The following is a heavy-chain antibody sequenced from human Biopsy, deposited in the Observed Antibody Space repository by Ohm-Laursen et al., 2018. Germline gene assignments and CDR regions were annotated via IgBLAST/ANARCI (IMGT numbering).Heavy chain of an antibody. CDR2: FNQAGTT. Sequence: SETLSLTCSVFGKTFSDYQWSWIRQPPGKGLEWIGQFNQAGTTNYNPSLKSRVSISADASKYEFSLRLTSVTAADTAVYLCGNEVHGRDYWGLGAQVTVSS. J-gene: IGHJ4*02. D-gene: IGHD2-15*01. V-gene: IGHV4-34*08. CDR3: GNEVHGRDY. CDR1: GKTFSDYQ.